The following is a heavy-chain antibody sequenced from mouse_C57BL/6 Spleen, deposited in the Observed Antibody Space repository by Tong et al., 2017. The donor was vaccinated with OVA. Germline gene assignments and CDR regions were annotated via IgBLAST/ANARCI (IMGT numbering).Heavy chain of an antibody. Sequence: VQLQESGAELVRPGTSVKVSCKASGYAFTNYLIEWVKQRPGQGLEWIGVINPGSGGTNYNEKFKGKATLTADKSSSTAYMQLSSLTSEDSAVYFCARLHGSSPWFAYWGQGTLVTVSA. D-gene: IGHD1-1*01. J-gene: IGHJ3*01. CDR2: INPGSGGT. CDR3: ARLHGSSPWFAY. V-gene: IGHV1-54*01. CDR1: GYAFTNYL.